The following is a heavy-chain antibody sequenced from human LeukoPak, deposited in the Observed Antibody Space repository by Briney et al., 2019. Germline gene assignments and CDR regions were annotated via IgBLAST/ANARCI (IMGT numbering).Heavy chain of an antibody. Sequence: GGSLRLSCAASGFTFSDYYMSWIRQAPGKGLEWVSYISSSGSTIYYADSVKGRFTISRDNAKNSLYQQMNSLRAEDTAVYYCARVWGRFDFWSGYDKDAFDIWGQGTMVTVSS. CDR1: GFTFSDYY. J-gene: IGHJ3*02. D-gene: IGHD3-3*01. V-gene: IGHV3-11*01. CDR3: ARVWGRFDFWSGYDKDAFDI. CDR2: ISSSGSTI.